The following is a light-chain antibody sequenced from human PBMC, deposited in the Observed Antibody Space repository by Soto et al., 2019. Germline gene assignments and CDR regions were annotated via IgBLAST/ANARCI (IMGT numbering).Light chain of an antibody. V-gene: IGLV1-44*01. CDR3: AGWDDSLNGYV. Sequence: QSVLTQPPLASGTPGQRVTISCSGSSSNIGSNTVNWYQQLPGAAPKLLIYSNNQRPSGAPDRFSGSKSGTSASLAISGLQSEDEADYYCAGWDDSLNGYVFGIGTKLTVL. CDR1: SSNIGSNT. CDR2: SNN. J-gene: IGLJ1*01.